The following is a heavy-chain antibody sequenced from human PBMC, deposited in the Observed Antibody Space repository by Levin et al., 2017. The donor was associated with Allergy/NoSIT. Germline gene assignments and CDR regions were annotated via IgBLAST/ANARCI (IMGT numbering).Heavy chain of an antibody. CDR3: ARVRVIVVVEAATTTSAFDI. CDR1: GDSISSGAYY. V-gene: IGHV4-31*03. J-gene: IGHJ3*02. Sequence: SETLSLTCTVSGDSISSGAYYWSWIRQDPGKGLEWIGYIYYSGATYYNPSLESRVIMSVDTSKNHFSLKLRSVTAADTAVYYCARVRVIVVVEAATTTSAFDIWGQGTMVTVSS. D-gene: IGHD2-15*01. CDR2: IYYSGAT.